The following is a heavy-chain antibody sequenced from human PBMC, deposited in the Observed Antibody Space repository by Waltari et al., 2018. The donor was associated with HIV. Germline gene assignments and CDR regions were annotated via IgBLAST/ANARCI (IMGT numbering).Heavy chain of an antibody. D-gene: IGHD3-10*01. V-gene: IGHV3-15*01. J-gene: IGHJ6*02. CDR1: GIIVTAAW. CDR3: TASGV. CDR2: IKRNSDGGTI. Sequence: EVQLVESGGGLVKPGGSPGLSCAAFGIIVTAAWLTWVRQAPGKGREWVGRIKRNSDGGTIDYAAPVKGRFTILRDDSKNTLHLQMNNLKTEDTAVYYCTASGVWGQGTTVTVSS.